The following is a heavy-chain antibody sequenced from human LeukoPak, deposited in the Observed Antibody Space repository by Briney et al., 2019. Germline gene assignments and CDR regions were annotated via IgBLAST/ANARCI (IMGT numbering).Heavy chain of an antibody. Sequence: PGGSLRLSCVGSGFMFSDYYMSWIRQAPGKGLEWVSYISNDSVDKYYVDSVKGRFTISRDNAKNSLYLQMDSLRAEDTAVYYCARDAGNSGYDLLDYWGQGTLVTVS. D-gene: IGHD5-12*01. CDR3: ARDAGNSGYDLLDY. V-gene: IGHV3-11*06. CDR2: ISNDSVDK. J-gene: IGHJ4*02. CDR1: GFMFSDYY.